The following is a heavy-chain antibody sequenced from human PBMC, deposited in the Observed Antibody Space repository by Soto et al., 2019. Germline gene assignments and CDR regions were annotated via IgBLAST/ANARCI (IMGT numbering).Heavy chain of an antibody. CDR2: ISAYNGNT. CDR1: GYTFTSYG. CDR3: ARYKDGYSYGHDAFDI. Sequence: ASVKVSCTASGYTFTSYGISWVRHAPGQGLEWMGWISAYNGNTNYAQKLQGRVTMTTDTSTSTAYMELRSLRSDDTAVYYCARYKDGYSYGHDAFDIWGQGTMVTVSS. J-gene: IGHJ3*02. V-gene: IGHV1-18*04. D-gene: IGHD5-18*01.